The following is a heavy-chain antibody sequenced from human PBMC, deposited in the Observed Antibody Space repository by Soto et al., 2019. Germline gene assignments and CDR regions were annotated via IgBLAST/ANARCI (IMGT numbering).Heavy chain of an antibody. Sequence: GGSLRLSCAASGFTFSSYGMYWVRQAPGEGLEWVAVISYDGSNKYYADSVKGRFTISRDNSKNTLYLQMNSLRAEDTASYYCAKDTVPIFGVITHFDYWGQGTLVTVSS. D-gene: IGHD3-3*02. J-gene: IGHJ4*02. CDR2: ISYDGSNK. CDR1: GFTFSSYG. V-gene: IGHV3-30*18. CDR3: AKDTVPIFGVITHFDY.